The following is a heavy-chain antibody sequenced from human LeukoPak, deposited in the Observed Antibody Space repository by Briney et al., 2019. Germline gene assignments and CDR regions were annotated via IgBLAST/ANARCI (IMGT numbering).Heavy chain of an antibody. CDR1: GGSISSGSYY. CDR2: IYTSGST. CDR3: ARDDFWSGYSNWFDP. Sequence: SQTLSLTCTVSGGSISSGSYYWSWIRQPAGKGLEWIGRIYTSGSTNYNPSLKSRVTISVDTSKNQFSLKLSSVTAADTAVYYCARDDFWSGYSNWFDPWGQGTLVTVSS. D-gene: IGHD3-3*01. V-gene: IGHV4-61*02. J-gene: IGHJ5*02.